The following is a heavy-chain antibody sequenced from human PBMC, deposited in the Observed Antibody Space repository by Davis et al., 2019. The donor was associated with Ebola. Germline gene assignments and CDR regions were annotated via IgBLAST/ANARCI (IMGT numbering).Heavy chain of an antibody. CDR3: AKDSAGIAAHY. CDR1: GFTFSSYA. Sequence: GESLKISRAASGFTFSSYAMSWVRQAPGKGLEWVSAISGSGGSTYYADSVKGRFTISRDNSKNTLYLQMNSLRAEDTAVYYCAKDSAGIAAHYWGQGTLVTVSS. D-gene: IGHD6-13*01. J-gene: IGHJ4*02. CDR2: ISGSGGST. V-gene: IGHV3-23*01.